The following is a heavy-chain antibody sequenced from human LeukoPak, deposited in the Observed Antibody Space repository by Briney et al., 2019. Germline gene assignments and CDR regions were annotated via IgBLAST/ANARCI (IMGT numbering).Heavy chain of an antibody. CDR1: GGSISSSSYY. V-gene: IGHV4-39*07. J-gene: IGHJ4*02. CDR2: IYYSGST. Sequence: SETLSLTCTVSGGSISSSSYYWGWIRQPPGKGLEWTGSIYYSGSTYYHPSIKSRVTISVDTSKNQFSLKLSSVTAAATLVYYCAMEGGASFIFGDWGQVTLVTVSS. D-gene: IGHD2-21*01. CDR3: AMEGGASFIFGD.